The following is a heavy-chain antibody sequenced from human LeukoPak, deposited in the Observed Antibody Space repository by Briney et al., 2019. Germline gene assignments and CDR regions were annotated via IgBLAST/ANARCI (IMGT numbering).Heavy chain of an antibody. CDR2: IYTSGST. Sequence: KASETLSLTCTVSGGSISSYYWSWIRQPAGKGLEWIGRIYTSGSTNYNPSLKSRVTMSVDTSKNQFSLKLSSVTAADTAVYYCATHQAITIRYFDWPGAFDIWGQGTMVTVSS. D-gene: IGHD3-9*01. J-gene: IGHJ3*02. CDR3: ATHQAITIRYFDWPGAFDI. CDR1: GGSISSYY. V-gene: IGHV4-4*07.